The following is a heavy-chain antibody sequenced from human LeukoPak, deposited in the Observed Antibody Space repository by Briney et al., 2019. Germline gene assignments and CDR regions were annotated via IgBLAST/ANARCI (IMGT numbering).Heavy chain of an antibody. CDR3: AKDAGATGEDYFDP. V-gene: IGHV4-59*01. J-gene: IGHJ5*02. Sequence: SETLSLTCTVSGGSMRGYYWSWIRQTPGGRLEWIGYFYYTGLTRSSPSLESRVTIAGDTSKNLFSLSLTSMTAAHTALYYCAKDAGATGEDYFDPWGPGMLVTVSS. CDR2: FYYTGLT. CDR1: GGSMRGYY. D-gene: IGHD7-27*01.